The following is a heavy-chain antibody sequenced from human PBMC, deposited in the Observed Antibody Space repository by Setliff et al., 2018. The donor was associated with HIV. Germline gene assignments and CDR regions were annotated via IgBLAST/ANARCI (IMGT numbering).Heavy chain of an antibody. V-gene: IGHV4-59*01. CDR3: ARSVARDYWYFGH. D-gene: IGHD6-6*01. J-gene: IGHJ2*01. Sequence: PSETLSLTCTVSGDSFNNYHWSWIRQPPGEGLEFLGFFHYRGSPIYNPSLKSRVKISADTSKNQFPLNLTSVTAADTAVYYCARSVARDYWYFGHWGRGTLVTVSS. CDR1: GDSFNNYH. CDR2: FHYRGSP.